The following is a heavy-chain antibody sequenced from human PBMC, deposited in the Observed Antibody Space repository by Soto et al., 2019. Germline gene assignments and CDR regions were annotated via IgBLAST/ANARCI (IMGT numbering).Heavy chain of an antibody. CDR1: GFTFSNYG. CDR2: IWHDGNNK. J-gene: IGHJ6*02. D-gene: IGHD1-26*01. CDR3: ASDLVGASDSYGLDV. Sequence: WGSLRLSCAASGFTFSNYGMHWVRQAPGKGLEWVAIIWHDGNNKYYADSVRGRFIISRDNSKNRLYLQMNSLRAEDTAVYYCASDLVGASDSYGLDVWGQGTPVTVSS. V-gene: IGHV3-33*01.